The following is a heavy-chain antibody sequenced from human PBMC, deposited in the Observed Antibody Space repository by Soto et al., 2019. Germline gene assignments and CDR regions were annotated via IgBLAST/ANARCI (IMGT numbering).Heavy chain of an antibody. V-gene: IGHV4-61*01. CDR2: IYYSGST. Sequence: SETLSLTCAVSVDSISRGYYWAWIRQPPGKGLEWIGYIYYSGSTNYNPSLKSRVTISVDTSKNQFSLKLSSVTAADTAVYYCARAEVFYYGSGSPYGMDVWGQGTTVTVSS. J-gene: IGHJ6*02. CDR3: ARAEVFYYGSGSPYGMDV. D-gene: IGHD3-10*01. CDR1: VDSISRGYY.